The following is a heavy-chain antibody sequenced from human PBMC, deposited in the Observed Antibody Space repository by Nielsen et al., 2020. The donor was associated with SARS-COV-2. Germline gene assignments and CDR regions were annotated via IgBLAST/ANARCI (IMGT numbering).Heavy chain of an antibody. V-gene: IGHV3-48*02. J-gene: IGHJ6*02. Sequence: VRQAPGKGLAWVSYISSSSSTIYYADSVKGRFTISRDNAKNSLYLQMNSLRDEDTAVYYCARGRVVRGVNSLFYYYYYGMDVWGQGTTVTVSS. CDR3: ARGRVVRGVNSLFYYYYYGMDV. CDR2: ISSSSSTI. D-gene: IGHD3-10*01.